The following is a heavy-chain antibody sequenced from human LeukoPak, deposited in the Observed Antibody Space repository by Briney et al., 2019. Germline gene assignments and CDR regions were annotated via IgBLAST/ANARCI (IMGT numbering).Heavy chain of an antibody. CDR1: GFPFSSYA. CDR2: ITGSDNST. Sequence: GGSLSLSCAASGFPFSSYAMSWVRQAPGKGLEWVSTITGSDNSTYYADSVKGRFTISRDNSKNMLYLQMNNLRAEDTAIYYCAKPPRRQYILTAKEPPLPYWGQGTLVTVSS. V-gene: IGHV3-23*01. D-gene: IGHD3-9*01. CDR3: AKPPRRQYILTAKEPPLPY. J-gene: IGHJ4*02.